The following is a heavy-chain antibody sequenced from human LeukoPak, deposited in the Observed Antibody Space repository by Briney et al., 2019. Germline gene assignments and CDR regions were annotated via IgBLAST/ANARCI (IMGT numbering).Heavy chain of an antibody. CDR2: INHRGST. CDR3: ARGLRQLVRSWHY. J-gene: IGHJ4*02. V-gene: IGHV4-30-2*01. CDR1: GGSISSGGYS. Sequence: SETLSLTCAVSGGSISSGGYSWSWIRQPPGKGLEWIGEINHRGSTNYNPSLKSRVTISVDTSKNQFSLKLSSVTAADTAVYYCARGLRQLVRSWHYWGQGTLVTVSS. D-gene: IGHD6-6*01.